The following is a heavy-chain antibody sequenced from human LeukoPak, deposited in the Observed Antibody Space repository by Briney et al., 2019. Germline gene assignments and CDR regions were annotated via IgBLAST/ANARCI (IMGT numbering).Heavy chain of an antibody. CDR2: INGYNANT. J-gene: IGHJ2*01. CDR3: ARYSGSYNWYFDL. V-gene: IGHV1-18*01. CDR1: GYTFTSYG. D-gene: IGHD1-26*01. Sequence: ASVNVSCKASGYTFTSYGITWVRQAPGQGLEWRGLINGYNANTNYAQKLQGRVTMTTDTSTSTAYMELRSLRSDDTAVYYCARYSGSYNWYFDLWGRGTLVTVSS.